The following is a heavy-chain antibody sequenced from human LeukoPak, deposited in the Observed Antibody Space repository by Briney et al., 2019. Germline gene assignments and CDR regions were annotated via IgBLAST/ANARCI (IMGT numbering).Heavy chain of an antibody. CDR3: ARSMYIVVVPAAIPGPGYMDV. V-gene: IGHV4-39*07. Sequence: SETLSLTCTVSGGSISSSSYYWGWIRQPPGKGLEWIGSIYYSGSTYYNPSLKSRVTISVDTSKNQFSLKLSSVTAADTAVYYCARSMYIVVVPAAIPGPGYMDVWGEGTTVTVSS. CDR1: GGSISSSSYY. CDR2: IYYSGST. J-gene: IGHJ6*03. D-gene: IGHD2-2*01.